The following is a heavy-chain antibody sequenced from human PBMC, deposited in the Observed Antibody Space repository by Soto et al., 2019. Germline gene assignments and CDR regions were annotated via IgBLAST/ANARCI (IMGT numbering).Heavy chain of an antibody. CDR1: GFTFSSYE. CDR2: ISSSGSTI. Sequence: EVQLVESGGGLVQPGGSLRLSCAASGFTFSSYEMNWVRQAPGKGLEWVSYISSSGSTIYYADSVKGRFTISRDNAKNSLYLQMNSLRAEDTAVYYCARGYYYDSKRHPPVSYWGQGTLVTVSS. J-gene: IGHJ4*02. V-gene: IGHV3-48*03. CDR3: ARGYYYDSKRHPPVSY. D-gene: IGHD3-22*01.